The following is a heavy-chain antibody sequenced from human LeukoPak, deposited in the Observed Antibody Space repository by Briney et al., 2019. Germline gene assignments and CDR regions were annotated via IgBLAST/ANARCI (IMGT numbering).Heavy chain of an antibody. CDR1: GFTFKNYG. D-gene: IGHD1-26*01. V-gene: IGHV3-23*01. CDR3: ARGATTFDY. J-gene: IGHJ4*02. Sequence: GGSLRLSCAASGFTFKNYGMTWVRQAPGKGLEWVSGNTGSGTGTYYADSVKGRFTISRDNSKNTLSLQMNSLRVEDTAVYYCARGATTFDYWGQGILVTVSS. CDR2: NTGSGTGT.